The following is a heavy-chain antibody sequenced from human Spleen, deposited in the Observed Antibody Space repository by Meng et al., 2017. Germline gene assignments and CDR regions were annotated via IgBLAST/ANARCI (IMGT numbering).Heavy chain of an antibody. J-gene: IGHJ5*02. CDR3: ARDGSGSYYNAGWFDP. CDR1: GYAFSNNS. V-gene: IGHV1-18*01. Sequence: QVQLVQSGAEVKKPGASVKVSCKASGYAFSNNSISWVRQAPGQGLEWMGWISTFNGDTKYAQTLEGRVTMTTGTSSNTAYMELRSLRSDDTAVYYCARDGSGSYYNAGWFDPWGQGTLVTVSS. CDR2: ISTFNGDT. D-gene: IGHD3-10*01.